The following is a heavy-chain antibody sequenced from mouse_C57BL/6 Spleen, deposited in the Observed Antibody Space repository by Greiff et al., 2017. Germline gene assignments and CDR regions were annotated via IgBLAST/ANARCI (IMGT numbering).Heavy chain of an antibody. CDR3: ARSYYYGSSYGYFDV. J-gene: IGHJ1*03. CDR2: INPSNGGT. V-gene: IGHV1-53*01. CDR1: GYTFTSYW. D-gene: IGHD1-1*01. Sequence: VQLQQPGTELVKPGASVKLSCKASGYTFTSYWMHWVKQRPGQGLEWIGNINPSNGGTHYTAKFKSKATLTVEKSSSTAYMQLSSLTSEDSAVYDCARSYYYGSSYGYFDVWGTGATVTVSS.